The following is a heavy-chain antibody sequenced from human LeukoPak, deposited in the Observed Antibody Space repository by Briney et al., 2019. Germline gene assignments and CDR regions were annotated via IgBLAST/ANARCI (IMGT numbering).Heavy chain of an antibody. CDR2: IYYSGST. D-gene: IGHD3-22*01. Sequence: ASETLSLTCDVSGGSIDSTNWWNWVRQPPGKGLEWIGTIYYSGSTYYNPSLKSRVTISVDTSKNQFSLRLSSVTAADTAVYYCARHAYYSDSSGYYYDSSGYYYYFDYWGQGTLVTVSS. V-gene: IGHV4-39*01. CDR3: ARHAYYSDSSGYYYDSSGYYYYFDY. J-gene: IGHJ4*02. CDR1: GGSIDSTNW.